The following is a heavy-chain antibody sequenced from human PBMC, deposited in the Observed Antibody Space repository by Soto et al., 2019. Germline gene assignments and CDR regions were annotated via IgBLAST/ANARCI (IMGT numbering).Heavy chain of an antibody. CDR1: GGSFSGYY. CDR3: ARNPRYSYGSVTKVVVTNTNWFDP. D-gene: IGHD5-18*01. J-gene: IGHJ5*02. V-gene: IGHV4-34*01. CDR2: INHSGST. Sequence: ASETLSLTCAVYGGSFSGYYWSWIRQPPGKGLEWIGEINHSGSTNYNPSLKSRVTISVDTSKNQFSLKLSSVTAADTAVYYCARNPRYSYGSVTKVVVTNTNWFDPWGQGTLVTVSS.